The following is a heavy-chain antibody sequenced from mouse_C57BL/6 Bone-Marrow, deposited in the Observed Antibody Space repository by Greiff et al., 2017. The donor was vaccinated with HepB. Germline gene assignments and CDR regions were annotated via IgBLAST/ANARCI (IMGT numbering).Heavy chain of an antibody. J-gene: IGHJ2*01. CDR3: ARNYYYGSSQYYFDY. D-gene: IGHD1-1*01. CDR2: IYPGSGST. V-gene: IGHV1-55*01. Sequence: QVQLQQPGAELVKPGASVKMSCKASGYTFTSYWITWVKQRPGQGLEWIGDIYPGSGSTNYNEKFKSKATLTVDTSSSTAYMQLSSLTSEDSAVYYCARNYYYGSSQYYFDYWGQGTTLTVSS. CDR1: GYTFTSYW.